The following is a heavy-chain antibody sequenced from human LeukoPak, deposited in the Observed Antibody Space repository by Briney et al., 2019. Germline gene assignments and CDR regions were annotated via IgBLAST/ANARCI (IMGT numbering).Heavy chain of an antibody. V-gene: IGHV3-74*01. CDR3: ARENYASFDY. CDR2: INSDGSST. Sequence: GGSLSLSCAASGFTFSTYWMHWVRQAPGKGLVWVSRINSDGSSTRYADSVKGRFTISRDNAKNTLYLQMNSLRAEDTAVYFCARENYASFDYWGQGTLVTVSS. CDR1: GFTFSTYW. D-gene: IGHD1-7*01. J-gene: IGHJ4*02.